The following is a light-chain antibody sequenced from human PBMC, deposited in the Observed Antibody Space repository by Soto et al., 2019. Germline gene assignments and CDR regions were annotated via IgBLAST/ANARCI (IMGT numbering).Light chain of an antibody. CDR3: SSYTTNNTLL. Sequence: QSALTQPASLSGSPGQSITISCTGTSSDIGAYDYVSWFQQHPGKAPKLMISEVNNRPSGVSNRFSGSKSGNTAYLTISGLQVEDEAEYYCSSYTTNNTLLFGGGTKLTVL. V-gene: IGLV2-14*01. CDR2: EVN. CDR1: SSDIGAYDY. J-gene: IGLJ2*01.